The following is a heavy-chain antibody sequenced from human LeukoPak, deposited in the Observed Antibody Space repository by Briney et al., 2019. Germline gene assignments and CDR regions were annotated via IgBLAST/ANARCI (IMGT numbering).Heavy chain of an antibody. CDR1: GFTFSTYS. D-gene: IGHD4-17*01. V-gene: IGHV3-21*01. Sequence: PGGSLRLSCAASGFTFSTYSMNWVRQSPGKGLEWVSSISSSSSSYIYYPDSVKGRFTISRYNSKNSLYLQMNSLRAEDTAVYFCARRLKTAVTSYYFDSWGQGTLVSVSS. J-gene: IGHJ4*02. CDR2: ISSSSSSYI. CDR3: ARRLKTAVTSYYFDS.